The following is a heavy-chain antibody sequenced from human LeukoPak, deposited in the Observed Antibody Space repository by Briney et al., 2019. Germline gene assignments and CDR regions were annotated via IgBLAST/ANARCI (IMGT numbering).Heavy chain of an antibody. Sequence: TSETLSLTCAVYGGSFSGYYWSWIRQPPGKGLEWIGEINHSGSTNYNPSLKSRVTISVDTSKNQFSLKLSSVTAADTAVYYCAAVDIAAAVVWGQGTLVTVSS. V-gene: IGHV4-34*01. CDR2: INHSGST. CDR3: AAVDIAAAVV. CDR1: GGSFSGYY. J-gene: IGHJ4*02. D-gene: IGHD6-13*01.